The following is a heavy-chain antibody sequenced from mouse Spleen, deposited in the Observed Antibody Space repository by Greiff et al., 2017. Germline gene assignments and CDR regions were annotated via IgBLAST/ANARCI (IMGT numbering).Heavy chain of an antibody. CDR1: GYTFTSYW. CDR3: ARVGNWDWYFDV. J-gene: IGHJ1*01. CDR2: INPSTGYT. D-gene: IGHD4-1*01. V-gene: IGHV1-7*01. Sequence: QVQLQQSGAELAKPGASVKMSCKASGYTFTSYWMHWVKQRPGQGLEWIGYINPSTGYTEYNQKFKDKATLTADKSSSTAYMQLSSLTSEDSAVYYCARVGNWDWYFDVWGAGTTVTVSS.